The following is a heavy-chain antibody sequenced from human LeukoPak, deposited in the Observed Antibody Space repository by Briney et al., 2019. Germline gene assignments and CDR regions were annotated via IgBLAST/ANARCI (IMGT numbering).Heavy chain of an antibody. V-gene: IGHV4-34*01. CDR3: AGRIAVAGTVDY. CDR2: INHSGST. CDR1: GGSFSGYY. D-gene: IGHD6-19*01. J-gene: IGHJ4*02. Sequence: PSETLSLTCAVYGGSFSGYYWSWIRQPPGKGLEWIGEINHSGSTNYNPSLKSRVTISVDTSKNQFSLKLSSVTAADTAVYYCAGRIAVAGTVDYWGQGTLVTVSS.